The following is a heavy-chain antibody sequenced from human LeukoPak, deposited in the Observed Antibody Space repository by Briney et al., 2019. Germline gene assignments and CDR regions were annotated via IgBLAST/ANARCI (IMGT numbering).Heavy chain of an antibody. CDR2: IYYSGST. J-gene: IGHJ4*02. CDR3: ARALFSSSWTLNFDY. CDR1: GGSISSSSYY. V-gene: IGHV4-61*05. Sequence: SETLSLTCTVSGGSISSSSYYWGWIRQPPGKGLEWIGYIYYSGSTNYNPSLKSRVTISVDTSKNQFSLKLSSVTAADTAVYYCARALFSSSWTLNFDYWGQGTLVTVSS. D-gene: IGHD6-13*01.